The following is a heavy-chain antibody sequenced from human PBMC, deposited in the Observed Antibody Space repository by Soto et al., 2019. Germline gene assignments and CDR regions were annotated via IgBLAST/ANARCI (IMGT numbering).Heavy chain of an antibody. V-gene: IGHV4-59*01. D-gene: IGHD6-13*01. CDR2: IYYSGNT. J-gene: IGHJ4*02. CDR3: AREVVSSWYSYFDS. Sequence: SETLSLTCTLSGGSISSYYWSWIRQPPGKGLEWIGYIYYSGNTNYNPSLESRVTISLDTSKNQFSLKVTSVTAADTAVYYCAREVVSSWYSYFDSWGQGALVTVSS. CDR1: GGSISSYY.